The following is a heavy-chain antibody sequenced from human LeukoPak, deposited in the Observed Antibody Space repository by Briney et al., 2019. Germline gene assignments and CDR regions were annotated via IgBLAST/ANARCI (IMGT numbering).Heavy chain of an antibody. V-gene: IGHV3-30*18. CDR3: AKVTPSSVYYFDY. CDR2: ISYDGSNK. CDR1: GFTFSSYG. Sequence: GGSLRLSCAASGFTFSSYGMHWVHQAPGKGLEWVAVISYDGSNKYYADSVKGRFTISRDNSKNTLYLQMNSLRAEDTAVYYCAKVTPSSVYYFDYWGQGTLVTVSS. J-gene: IGHJ4*02.